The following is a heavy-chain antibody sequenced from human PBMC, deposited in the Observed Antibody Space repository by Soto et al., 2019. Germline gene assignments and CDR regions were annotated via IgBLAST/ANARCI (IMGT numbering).Heavy chain of an antibody. CDR1: GDNVSSNSAA. Sequence: PSQTLSLTCAISGDNVSSNSAAWNWIRQSPSRGLEWLGRTYYRSKWYNDYAVSVKSRITINPDTSKNQFSLQLNSVTPEDTAVYYCARDAILSTATIMYYYYGMDVWGQGTTVTVSS. CDR2: TYYRSKWYN. J-gene: IGHJ6*02. D-gene: IGHD5-12*01. CDR3: ARDAILSTATIMYYYYGMDV. V-gene: IGHV6-1*01.